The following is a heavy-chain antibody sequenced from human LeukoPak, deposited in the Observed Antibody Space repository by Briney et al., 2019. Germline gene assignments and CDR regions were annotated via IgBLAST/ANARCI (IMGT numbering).Heavy chain of an antibody. CDR3: ARDSPLRYYDWSLGD. D-gene: IGHD3-9*01. Sequence: ASVKVSCKASGYTFTGYYMHWVRRAPGQGLEWMGWINPNSGGTNYAQKFQGRVTMTRDTSISTAYMELSRLRSDDTAVYYCARDSPLRYYDWSLGDWGQGTLVTVAS. CDR2: INPNSGGT. CDR1: GYTFTGYY. J-gene: IGHJ4*02. V-gene: IGHV1-2*02.